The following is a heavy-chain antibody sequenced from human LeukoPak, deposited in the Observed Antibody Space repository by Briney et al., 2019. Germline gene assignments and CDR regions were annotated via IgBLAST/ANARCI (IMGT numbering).Heavy chain of an antibody. CDR2: IGAYNGNT. D-gene: IGHD2-2*02. Sequence: GASVKVSCKASGYTFTSYGISWVRQAPGQGLEWMGWIGAYNGNTNYAQKLQGRVTMTTDTSTSTAYMELRSLRSDDTAVYYCARDLSDRRYCSSTSCYRAFDIWGQGTMVTVSS. V-gene: IGHV1-18*01. J-gene: IGHJ3*02. CDR3: ARDLSDRRYCSSTSCYRAFDI. CDR1: GYTFTSYG.